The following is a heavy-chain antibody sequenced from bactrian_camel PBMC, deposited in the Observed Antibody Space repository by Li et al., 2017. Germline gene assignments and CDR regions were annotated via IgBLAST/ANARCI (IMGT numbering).Heavy chain of an antibody. D-gene: IGHD2*01. V-gene: IGHV3S40*01. CDR2: IATGSGNT. CDR3: AARGPYCYTKLSVADFTY. J-gene: IGHJ6*01. Sequence: DVQLVESGGGSVQAGGSLRLSCAASGYTYNSNCMAWFRQAPGKEREGVARIATGSGNTYYADSVKGRFTISQDNAKNTVYLQMNSLKPEDTAMYYCAARGPYCYTKLSVADFTYWGQGTQVTVS. CDR1: GYTYNSNC.